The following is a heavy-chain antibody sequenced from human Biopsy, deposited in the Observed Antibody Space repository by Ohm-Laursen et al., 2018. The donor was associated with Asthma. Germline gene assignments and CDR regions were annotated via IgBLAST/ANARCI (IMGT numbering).Heavy chain of an antibody. CDR2: ISYSGST. D-gene: IGHD5-18*01. CDR1: GGSVSSGSHY. J-gene: IGHJ4*02. V-gene: IGHV4-61*01. CDR3: ARDFVDSAMDYFDY. Sequence: PSQTLSLTCTVSGGSVSSGSHYWSWIRQPPGKGLEWIGYISYSGSTNYNPSLKSRVTISVDTSKNQFSLKLSPVTAADTAVYYCARDFVDSAMDYFDYWGQGTLVTVSS.